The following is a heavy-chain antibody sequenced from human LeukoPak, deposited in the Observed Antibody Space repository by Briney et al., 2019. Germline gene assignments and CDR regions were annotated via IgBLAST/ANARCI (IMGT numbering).Heavy chain of an antibody. CDR1: GGSFSGYY. CDR3: ARGGAYGDHKATTLFDY. J-gene: IGHJ4*02. D-gene: IGHD4-17*01. Sequence: SETLSLTCAVYGGSFSGYYWSWIRQPPGKGLEWIGEINHSGSTNYNPFLKSRVTISVDTSKNQFSLKLSSVTAADTAVYYCARGGAYGDHKATTLFDYWCQGTLVTVSS. V-gene: IGHV4-34*01. CDR2: INHSGST.